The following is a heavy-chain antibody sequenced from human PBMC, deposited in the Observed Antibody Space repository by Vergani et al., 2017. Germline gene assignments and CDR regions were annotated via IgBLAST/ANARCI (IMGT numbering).Heavy chain of an antibody. CDR2: ISTSGST. CDR1: GGSISSGSYY. D-gene: IGHD6-13*01. J-gene: IGHJ4*02. Sequence: QVQLQESGPGLVKPSQTLSLTCTVSGGSISSGSYYWSWIRQPAGKGLEWIGRISTSGSTNYNPSLKSRVTISLDTSKNQFSLKLNSLTAADTAVYYCAREAAAALDYWGQGTLVTVSS. V-gene: IGHV4-61*02. CDR3: AREAAAALDY.